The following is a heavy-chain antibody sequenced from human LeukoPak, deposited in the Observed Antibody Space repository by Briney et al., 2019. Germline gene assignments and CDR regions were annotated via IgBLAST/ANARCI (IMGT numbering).Heavy chain of an antibody. J-gene: IGHJ4*02. CDR2: ISSSSSYI. CDR1: GFTFSSYS. CDR3: ARGINTVTFDY. Sequence: GGSLRLSCAASGFTFSSYSMNWVRRAPGKGLEWVSSISSSSSYIYYADSVKGRFTISRDNAKNSLYLQMNSLRAEDTAVYYCARGINTVTFDYWGQGTLVTVSS. D-gene: IGHD4-17*01. V-gene: IGHV3-21*03.